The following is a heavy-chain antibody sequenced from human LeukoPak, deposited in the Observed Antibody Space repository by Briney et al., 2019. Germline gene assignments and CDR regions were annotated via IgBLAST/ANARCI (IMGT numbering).Heavy chain of an antibody. CDR2: IRSKPNNYAT. V-gene: IGHV3-73*01. CDR3: ARSKSVAYGFDY. Sequence: PGGSLKLSCAASGFSFSGAAMHWVRKASGKGLEWVGRIRSKPNNYATAYGASVKGRFTISRDDSKSTVYLQMNSLKTEDTAVYYCARSKSVAYGFDYWGQGTLVIVSP. J-gene: IGHJ4*02. CDR1: GFSFSGAA. D-gene: IGHD3-16*01.